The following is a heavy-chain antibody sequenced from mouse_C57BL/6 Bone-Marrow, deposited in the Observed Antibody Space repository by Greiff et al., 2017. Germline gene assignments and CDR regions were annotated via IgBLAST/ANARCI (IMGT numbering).Heavy chain of an antibody. Sequence: QLQEPGPELVKPGASVKISCKASGYSFTDYNMNWVKQSNGKSLEWIGGINPNYGTTSYNQKFKGKATLTVDKSSSTAYMQLSSLTSEDSAVYDCANCPLYVGSTYWYFDVWGTETTVTVSS. J-gene: IGHJ1*03. CDR2: INPNYGTT. V-gene: IGHV1-39*01. CDR1: GYSFTDYN. D-gene: IGHD1-1*01. CDR3: ANCPLYVGSTYWYFDV.